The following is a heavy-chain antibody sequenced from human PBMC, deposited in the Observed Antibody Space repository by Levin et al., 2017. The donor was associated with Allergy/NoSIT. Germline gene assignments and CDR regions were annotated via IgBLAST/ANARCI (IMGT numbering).Heavy chain of an antibody. CDR1: GFNFDDYA. V-gene: IGHV3-9*01. CDR2: INWNSNSV. J-gene: IGHJ5*02. Sequence: PGGSLRLSCVASGFNFDDYAMHWVRQTPGKGLEWISGINWNSNSVDYADSVKGRFTISRDNAKNSLFLQMNSLRPEDTALYYCVKAGFSYGYGRFDNWGQGSLVTVSS. D-gene: IGHD5-18*01. CDR3: VKAGFSYGYGRFDN.